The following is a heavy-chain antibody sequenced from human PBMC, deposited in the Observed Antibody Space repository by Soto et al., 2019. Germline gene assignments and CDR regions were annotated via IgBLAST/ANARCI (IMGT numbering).Heavy chain of an antibody. CDR2: IYYSGST. Sequence: PSETLSLTCTVSGGSISSSSYYWGWIRQPPGKGLEWIGSIYYSGSTYYNPSLKSRVTISVDTSKNQFSLKLSSVTAADTAVYYCARLLGGETFDYWGQGTLVTVSS. CDR3: ARLLGGETFDY. V-gene: IGHV4-39*01. J-gene: IGHJ4*02. CDR1: GGSISSSSYY. D-gene: IGHD3-10*01.